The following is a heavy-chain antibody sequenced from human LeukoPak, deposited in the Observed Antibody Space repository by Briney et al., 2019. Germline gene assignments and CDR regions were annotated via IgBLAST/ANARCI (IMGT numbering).Heavy chain of an antibody. CDR2: ISASGGST. J-gene: IGHJ4*02. CDR3: AKKVGKSSGYYYGY. D-gene: IGHD3-22*01. Sequence: PGGSLRLSCAASGFTFNTYAMSWVRQAPGKGLGWVSAISASGGSTYYADSVKGRFTISRDNSMNTLYLQMNSLRAEVTAVYYCAKKVGKSSGYYYGYWGQGTLVTVSS. V-gene: IGHV3-23*01. CDR1: GFTFNTYA.